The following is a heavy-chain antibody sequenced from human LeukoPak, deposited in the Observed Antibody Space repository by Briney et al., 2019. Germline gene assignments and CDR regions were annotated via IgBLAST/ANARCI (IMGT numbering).Heavy chain of an antibody. CDR2: INPNSGGT. CDR3: ALYYDSSGYMAFDI. V-gene: IGHV1-2*06. CDR1: GYTFTGYY. J-gene: IGHJ3*02. Sequence: ASVKVSCKASGYTFTGYYMHWVRQAPGQGLEWMGRINPNSGGTNYALKFQGRVTMTRDTSISTAYMELSRLRSDDTAVYYCALYYDSSGYMAFDIWGQGTMVTVSS. D-gene: IGHD3-22*01.